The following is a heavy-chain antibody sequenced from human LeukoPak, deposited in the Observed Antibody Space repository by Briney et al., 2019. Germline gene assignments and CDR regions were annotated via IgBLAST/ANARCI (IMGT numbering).Heavy chain of an antibody. D-gene: IGHD4-17*01. CDR3: ARDNTVTKYYFDY. V-gene: IGHV3-30-3*01. CDR1: GFTFSSYA. CDR2: ISYDGSNK. J-gene: IGHJ4*02. Sequence: GGSLRLSCAASGFTFSSYAMHWVRQAPGKGLEWVAVISYDGSNKYYADSVKGRFTISRDNSKNTLYLQMNSLRAEDTAVYYCARDNTVTKYYFDYWGQGTLVTVSS.